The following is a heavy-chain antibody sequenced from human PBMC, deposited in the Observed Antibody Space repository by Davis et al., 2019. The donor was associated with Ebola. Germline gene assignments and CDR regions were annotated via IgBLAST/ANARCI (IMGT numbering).Heavy chain of an antibody. CDR2: INPNSGGT. J-gene: IGHJ4*02. V-gene: IGHV1-2*02. Sequence: ASVKVSCKASGYTFSSYGINWVRQAPGQGLEWMGWINPNSGGTNYAQKFQGRVTMTRDTSISTAYMELSRLRSDDTAVYYCARAPYRGPYYFDYWGQGTLVTVSS. CDR3: ARAPYRGPYYFDY. CDR1: GYTFSSYG. D-gene: IGHD1-14*01.